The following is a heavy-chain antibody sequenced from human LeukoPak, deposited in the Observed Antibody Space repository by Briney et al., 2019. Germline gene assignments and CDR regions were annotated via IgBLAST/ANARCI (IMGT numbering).Heavy chain of an antibody. Sequence: GGSLRLSCAASGFTFSSYWMSWLRQAPGKGLEWVANIKRDGSEKYYVDSVKGRFTISRDNAKNSLYLQMNSLRAEDTAVYYCNYGSNSGAFDIWGQGTMVTVSS. CDR2: IKRDGSEK. J-gene: IGHJ3*02. D-gene: IGHD4-23*01. V-gene: IGHV3-7*01. CDR3: NYGSNSGAFDI. CDR1: GFTFSSYW.